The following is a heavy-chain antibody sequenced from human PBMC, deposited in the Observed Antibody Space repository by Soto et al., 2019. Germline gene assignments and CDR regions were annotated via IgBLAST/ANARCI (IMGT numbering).Heavy chain of an antibody. D-gene: IGHD6-19*01. CDR2: IYYSGST. CDR3: ASYGYSSPIFDY. J-gene: IGHJ4*02. V-gene: IGHV4-59*01. Sequence: PSETLSLTWTVSGGSISSYYWSWIRQPPGKGLEWIGYIYYSGSTNYNPSLKSRVTISVDTSKNQFSLKLSSVTAADTAVYYCASYGYSSPIFDYWGQGTLVTVSS. CDR1: GGSISSYY.